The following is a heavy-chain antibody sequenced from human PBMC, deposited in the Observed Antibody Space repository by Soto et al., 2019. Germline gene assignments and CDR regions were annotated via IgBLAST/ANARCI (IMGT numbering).Heavy chain of an antibody. J-gene: IGHJ4*02. V-gene: IGHV5-51*01. Sequence: GESLKISCKVSGYSFTSYWIGWVRQMPGKGLEWMGIIYPSDSDTRYSPSFQGQVTISADNSITTAYLQLRSLMASDTAIYYCARAVTGTIHPHYFDFWGQGTLVTVSS. CDR2: IYPSDSDT. CDR3: ARAVTGTIHPHYFDF. D-gene: IGHD1-7*01. CDR1: GYSFTSYW.